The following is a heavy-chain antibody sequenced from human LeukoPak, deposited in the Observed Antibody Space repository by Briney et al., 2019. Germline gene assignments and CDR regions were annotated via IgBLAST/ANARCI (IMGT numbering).Heavy chain of an antibody. CDR2: IYSGGST. D-gene: IGHD1-14*01. V-gene: IGHV3-53*01. J-gene: IGHJ3*02. CDR1: GFTVSSNY. Sequence: GGSLRLSCAASGFTVSSNYMSWVRQAPGKGLEWVSSIYSGGSTYYADSVKGRFTISRDNSKNTVYLQMNSLRAEDTAVYFCARVRLDSSERNLDAFEKWGQGTMVTVSS. CDR3: ARVRLDSSERNLDAFEK.